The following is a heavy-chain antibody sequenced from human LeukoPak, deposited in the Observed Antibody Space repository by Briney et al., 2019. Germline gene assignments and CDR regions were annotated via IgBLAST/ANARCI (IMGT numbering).Heavy chain of an antibody. Sequence: ASVKVSCKASGYTFTSYGISWVRQAPGQGLEWMGWISTYNGNTKYTQKLQGRVTMTTDTSTSTAYMELRSLRSDDTAVYYCARGTMGYSGYDSGYWGQGTLVTVSS. CDR3: ARGTMGYSGYDSGY. V-gene: IGHV1-18*01. CDR1: GYTFTSYG. CDR2: ISTYNGNT. J-gene: IGHJ4*02. D-gene: IGHD5-12*01.